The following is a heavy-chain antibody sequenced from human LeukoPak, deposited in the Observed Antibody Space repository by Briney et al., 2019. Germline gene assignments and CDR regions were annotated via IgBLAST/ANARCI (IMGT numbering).Heavy chain of an antibody. D-gene: IGHD2-2*01. V-gene: IGHV3-48*04. CDR3: ARTWGVVPAEIPFAAFDI. Sequence: GGSLRLSCAASGFTFSSYSMNWVRQAPGKGLEWVSYISSSSSTIYYADSVKGRFTISRDNAKNSLYLQINSLRAEDTAVYYCARTWGVVPAEIPFAAFDIWGQGTMVTVSS. CDR1: GFTFSSYS. J-gene: IGHJ3*02. CDR2: ISSSSSTI.